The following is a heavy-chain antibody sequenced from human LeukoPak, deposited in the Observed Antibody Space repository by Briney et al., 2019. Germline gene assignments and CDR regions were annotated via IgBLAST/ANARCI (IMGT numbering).Heavy chain of an antibody. Sequence: PGGSLRLSCAASGFTFSRYAMSWVRQAPGEGLESVSAISGSGGSTYYADSVKGRFTISRDNSKNTLYLQMNSLRAEDTAVYYCAKPDTYYDFWSGYYGPPGMDVWGQGTTVTVSS. J-gene: IGHJ6*02. V-gene: IGHV3-23*01. D-gene: IGHD3-3*01. CDR2: ISGSGGST. CDR3: AKPDTYYDFWSGYYGPPGMDV. CDR1: GFTFSRYA.